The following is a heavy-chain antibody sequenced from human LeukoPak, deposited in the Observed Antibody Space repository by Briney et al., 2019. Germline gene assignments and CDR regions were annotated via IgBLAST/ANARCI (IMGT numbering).Heavy chain of an antibody. CDR3: AREGGFCFGDTCRFFDF. CDR1: GFTFSTSS. V-gene: IGHV3-21*01. D-gene: IGHD2-15*01. Sequence: PGGSLRLSCAASGFTFSTSSLNWVRQAPGKGLEWVSSISSSRSYIYCADSVKGRFTISRDNAKNSLYLQMNSLGAEDTAVYYCAREGGFCFGDTCRFFDFWGQGTLVTVSS. CDR2: ISSSRSYI. J-gene: IGHJ4*02.